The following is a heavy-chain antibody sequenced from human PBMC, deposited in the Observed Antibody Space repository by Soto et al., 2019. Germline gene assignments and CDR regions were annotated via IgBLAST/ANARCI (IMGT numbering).Heavy chain of an antibody. D-gene: IGHD6-19*01. Sequence: SGPTLVNPTQTHTLTCTFSGFSLSTSGMCVSWIRQPPGKALDWLALIDWDDDKYYSTSLKTRLTISKDTSKNQVVLTMTNMDPVDTATYYCARLNLIAVAGTAPYGMDVWGQGTTVTVSS. V-gene: IGHV2-70*01. CDR3: ARLNLIAVAGTAPYGMDV. J-gene: IGHJ6*02. CDR1: GFSLSTSGMC. CDR2: IDWDDDK.